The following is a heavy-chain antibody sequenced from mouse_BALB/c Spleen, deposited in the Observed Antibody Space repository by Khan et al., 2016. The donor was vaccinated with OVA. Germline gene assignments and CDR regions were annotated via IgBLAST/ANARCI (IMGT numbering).Heavy chain of an antibody. J-gene: IGHJ2*01. Sequence: EVQLQESGPGLVKPSQSLSLTCTVTGYSITSDYAWNWIRQFPGNKLEWMGFISYSGNTTYNPSLKSRISITRDTSKNQFFLHLNSVTTEDTATYYCARVYGGDFDYWGQGTTLTVSS. CDR1: GYSITSDYA. CDR3: ARVYGGDFDY. CDR2: ISYSGNT. D-gene: IGHD1-1*01. V-gene: IGHV3-2*02.